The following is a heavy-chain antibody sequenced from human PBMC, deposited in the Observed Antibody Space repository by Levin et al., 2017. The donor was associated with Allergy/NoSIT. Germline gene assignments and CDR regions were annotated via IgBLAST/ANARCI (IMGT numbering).Heavy chain of an antibody. CDR3: TKDRYCDSASCPVDY. V-gene: IGHV3-30*18. J-gene: IGHJ4*02. Sequence: GGSLRLSCSTFFFLFPPSFLPWVRQAPGQGLEWVAYISPDGSNKFYADSVRGRFTLSLDHSKNALYLQMSGLRAEDTAVYDCTKDRYCDSASCPVDYWGQGTLVTVSS. CDR1: FFLFPPSF. CDR2: ISPDGSNK. D-gene: IGHD2/OR15-2a*01.